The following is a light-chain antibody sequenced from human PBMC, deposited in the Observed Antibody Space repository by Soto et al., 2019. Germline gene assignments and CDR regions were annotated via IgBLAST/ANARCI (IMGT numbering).Light chain of an antibody. Sequence: EIVLTQSPGTLSLSPGERATLSCRARQSVSSNYLAWYQQKPGQAPRLLIYGASSRATGIPDRFSGSGSGTDFNLTISRLEPEDFAGYYCQHYGSSLSITFGQGTRLEIK. CDR1: QSVSSNY. V-gene: IGKV3-20*01. CDR3: QHYGSSLSIT. J-gene: IGKJ5*01. CDR2: GAS.